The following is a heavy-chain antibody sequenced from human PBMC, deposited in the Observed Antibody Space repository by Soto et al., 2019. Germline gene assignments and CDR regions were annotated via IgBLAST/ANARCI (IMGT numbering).Heavy chain of an antibody. J-gene: IGHJ3*02. CDR3: AKDRQDPYDYGDLRIGGAFDI. D-gene: IGHD4-17*01. CDR1: GFTFSSYG. Sequence: QVQPVESGGGVVQPGRSLRLSCAASGFTFSSYGMHWVRQAPGKGLEWVAVISYDGSNKYYADSVKGRFTISRDNSKNTLYLQMNSLRAEDTAVYYCAKDRQDPYDYGDLRIGGAFDIWGQGTMVTVSS. V-gene: IGHV3-30*18. CDR2: ISYDGSNK.